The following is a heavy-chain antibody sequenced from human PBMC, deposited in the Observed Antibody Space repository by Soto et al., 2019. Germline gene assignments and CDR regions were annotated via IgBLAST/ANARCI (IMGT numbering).Heavy chain of an antibody. CDR2: ISYDGSNK. D-gene: IGHD3-9*01. Sequence: QVQLVESGGGVVQPGRSLRLSCAASGFTFRSYGMHWVRQAPGKGLEWVAVISYDGSNKYYADSVKGRFTISRDNSKNTLYLQMNSLRAEDTAVYYCANSDIPEIWGQGTLVTVSS. V-gene: IGHV3-30*18. CDR3: ANSDIPEI. J-gene: IGHJ4*02. CDR1: GFTFRSYG.